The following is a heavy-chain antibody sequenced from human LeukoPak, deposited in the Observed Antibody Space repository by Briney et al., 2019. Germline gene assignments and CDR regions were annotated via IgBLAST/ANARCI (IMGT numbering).Heavy chain of an antibody. CDR3: ARSHTIAVAGTGWFDP. D-gene: IGHD6-19*01. CDR2: INHSGSA. Sequence: SETLSLTCAVYGGSFSGYYWSWIRQPPGKGLERIGEINHSGSANYNPSLKSRVTISVDTSKNQFSLKLSSVTAADTAVYYCARSHTIAVAGTGWFDPWGQGTLVTVSS. J-gene: IGHJ5*02. CDR1: GGSFSGYY. V-gene: IGHV4-34*01.